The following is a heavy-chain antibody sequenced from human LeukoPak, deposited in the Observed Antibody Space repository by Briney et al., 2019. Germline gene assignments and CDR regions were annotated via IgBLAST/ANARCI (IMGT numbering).Heavy chain of an antibody. D-gene: IGHD2-2*01. Sequence: SETLSPTCTVSGGSISSYYWSWIRQPPGKGLEWIGYIYYSGSTNYNPSLKSRVTISVDTSKNQFSLKLSSVTAADTAVYYCARDLVVVPAAPDQDYYYYYGMDVWGQGTTVTVSS. CDR3: ARDLVVVPAAPDQDYYYYYGMDV. CDR1: GGSISSYY. J-gene: IGHJ6*02. CDR2: IYYSGST. V-gene: IGHV4-59*01.